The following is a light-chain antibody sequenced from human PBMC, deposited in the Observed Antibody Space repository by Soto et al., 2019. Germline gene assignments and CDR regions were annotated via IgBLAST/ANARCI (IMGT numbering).Light chain of an antibody. CDR1: QSVSSN. CDR2: GAS. Sequence: EIVMTQSPATLSVSPGERATLSCRASQSVSSNLAWYQQKPGQAPRLLIYGASTRATGIPARFSGSGSGTEFTLAISSLQSVDFALYYCQQYNNWPPWTFGQGTKVEIK. V-gene: IGKV3-15*01. CDR3: QQYNNWPPWT. J-gene: IGKJ1*01.